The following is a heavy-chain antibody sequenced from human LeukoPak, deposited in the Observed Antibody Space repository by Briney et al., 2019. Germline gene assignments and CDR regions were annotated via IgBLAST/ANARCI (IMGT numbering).Heavy chain of an antibody. CDR2: ISGSGGST. Sequence: GGSLRLSCAASGFTFSSYGMSWVRQAPGKGLEWVSAISGSGGSTYYADSVKGRFTISRDNSKNTLYLQMNSLRAEDTAVYYCARKSGDYYGSGSSAYYMDVWGKGTTVTVSS. CDR3: ARKSGDYYGSGSSAYYMDV. V-gene: IGHV3-23*01. D-gene: IGHD3-10*01. CDR1: GFTFSSYG. J-gene: IGHJ6*03.